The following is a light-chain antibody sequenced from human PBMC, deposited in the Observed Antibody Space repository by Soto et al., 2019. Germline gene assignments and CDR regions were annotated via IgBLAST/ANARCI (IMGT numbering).Light chain of an antibody. J-gene: IGKJ4*01. V-gene: IGKV1-9*01. CDR1: QAITNN. CDR2: EES. CDR3: QQVKSYTRT. Sequence: DIQMTQSPSTLSASVGDRVTITCRASQAITNNLAWYRQKPGNPPKLLIYEESTLQSGVPSRFSGRKVGTQFILTIDSLQPEDFETYYCQQVKSYTRTFGGGTKVDIK.